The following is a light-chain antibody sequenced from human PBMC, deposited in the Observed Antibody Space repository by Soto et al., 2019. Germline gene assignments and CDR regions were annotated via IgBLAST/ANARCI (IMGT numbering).Light chain of an antibody. CDR2: QAS. Sequence: DIQMTQSPSTLSGSVGDRVTITCRASQTISSWLAWYQQKPGKAPKLLIYQASTLKSGVPSSYSGSGSVTEFHLTISSLQTYDFATYYCQHYNSYSAAFGPGTKVEL. V-gene: IGKV1-5*03. CDR3: QHYNSYSAA. J-gene: IGKJ1*01. CDR1: QTISSW.